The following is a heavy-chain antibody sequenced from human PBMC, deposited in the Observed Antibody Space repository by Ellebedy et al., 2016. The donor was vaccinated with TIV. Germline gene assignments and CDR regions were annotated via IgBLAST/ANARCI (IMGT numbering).Heavy chain of an antibody. CDR2: LFTGSNT. J-gene: IGHJ4*02. V-gene: IGHV3-53*01. CDR3: ARDPADY. CDR1: GFTVSNNY. Sequence: GGSLRLSCAASGFTVSNNYISWVRQAPGKGLDWVSLLFTGSNTFYADSVKGRFTISRDNSKNTLYLQMNSLRDEDTAVYYCARDPADYWGQGTLVTVSS.